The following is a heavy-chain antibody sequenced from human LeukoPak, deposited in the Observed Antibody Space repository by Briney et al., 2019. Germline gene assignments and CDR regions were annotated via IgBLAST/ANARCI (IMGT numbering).Heavy chain of an antibody. V-gene: IGHV1-2*02. Sequence: ASVKVSCKTSGYPFSDYYIHWIRQAYGQGLESMGWINPKNGDTKYAQRSQGRLTITMDTSIDTVYMELRSLRYDDTAVYYCARLSALWGQGTLVTVSS. CDR3: ARLSAL. CDR1: GYPFSDYY. CDR2: INPKNGDT. J-gene: IGHJ4*02.